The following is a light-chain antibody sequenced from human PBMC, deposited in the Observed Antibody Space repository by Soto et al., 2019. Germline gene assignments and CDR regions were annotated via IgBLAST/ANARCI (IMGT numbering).Light chain of an antibody. CDR3: QHYNNWPIT. CDR2: GAS. CDR1: QSVSSN. V-gene: IGKV3-15*01. Sequence: EIVMTQSPATLSVSPGERATLSCRASQSVSSNLAWYQQKPGQAPRLLIYGASTRATGIPARFSGSGSGTEFTLTISSPQSEDSAVYYCQHYNNWPITFGQGTRLEIK. J-gene: IGKJ5*01.